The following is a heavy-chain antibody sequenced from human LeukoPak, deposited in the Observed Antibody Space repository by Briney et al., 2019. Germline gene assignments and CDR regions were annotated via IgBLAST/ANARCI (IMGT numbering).Heavy chain of an antibody. CDR3: ARTYCGGDCYYRY. D-gene: IGHD2-21*02. Sequence: SETLSLTCTVSGGSISSYYWSWIRQPPRKGLEWVGYIYYSGSTNYNPSLKSRVTISVDTSKNQYSLKLSSVTAADTAVYYCARTYCGGDCYYRYWGQGTLVSVSS. J-gene: IGHJ4*02. V-gene: IGHV4-59*01. CDR1: GGSISSYY. CDR2: IYYSGST.